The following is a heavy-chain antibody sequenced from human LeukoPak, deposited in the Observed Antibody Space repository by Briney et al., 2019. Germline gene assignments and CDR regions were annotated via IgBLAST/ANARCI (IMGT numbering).Heavy chain of an antibody. V-gene: IGHV1-2*02. J-gene: IGHJ4*02. D-gene: IGHD2-15*01. CDR3: ARDQYCSGGSCSNFDY. Sequence: ASVTVSCKASGYTFTGYYMHWVRQAPGQGLEWMGWINPNSGGTNYAQKFQGRVTMTRDTSISTAYMELSRLRSDDTAVYYCARDQYCSGGSCSNFDYWGQGTLVTVSS. CDR2: INPNSGGT. CDR1: GYTFTGYY.